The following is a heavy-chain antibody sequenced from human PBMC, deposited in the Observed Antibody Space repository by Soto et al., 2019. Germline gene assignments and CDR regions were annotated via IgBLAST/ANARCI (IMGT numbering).Heavy chain of an antibody. V-gene: IGHV3-9*01. CDR1: GFTFDDHG. CDR2: ISWNSGSI. Sequence: EVDLVESGGGLAQPGRSLRLSCVASGFTFDDHGMHWVRQIPGRGLEWVSGISWNSGSIGYAESVKGRFTIFRDNAKNFLCLEMNSLRQEDTALYYCVRDTSSGWHLKDHWGQGVQVSVSA. D-gene: IGHD3-9*01. J-gene: IGHJ4*02. CDR3: VRDTSSGWHLKDH.